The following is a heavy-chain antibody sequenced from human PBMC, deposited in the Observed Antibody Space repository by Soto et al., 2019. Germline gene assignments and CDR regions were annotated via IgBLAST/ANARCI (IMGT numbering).Heavy chain of an antibody. J-gene: IGHJ4*02. CDR2: IYSAGST. V-gene: IGHV3-53*02. CDR3: ARAREPEYSSSIFFDY. D-gene: IGHD6-6*01. Sequence: EVQLVETGGGSIQPGGSLRLSCAASGLTVSRTQMAWVRQVPGKGLQWVSVIYSAGSTYYANAVKGRFTISRDISENKIYLDLSRVTGDDTAIYYCARAREPEYSSSIFFDYWGRGILVTVSS. CDR1: GLTVSRTQ.